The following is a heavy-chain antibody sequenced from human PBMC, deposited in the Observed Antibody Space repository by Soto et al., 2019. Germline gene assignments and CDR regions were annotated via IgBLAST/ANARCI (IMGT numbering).Heavy chain of an antibody. V-gene: IGHV1-69*06. Sequence: QVKLEQSGAEVKKPGSSVKISCKASGGTLSDHGVSWLRQAPGQGLEWVGGTSPVFNTANYAPKFQGRVTIAADKSTNIAYMELGSLRSDDTAFYYCARGVYGSGNYYTGPSAFDIWGQGTLVIVSS. CDR2: TSPVFNTA. J-gene: IGHJ3*02. CDR1: GGTLSDHG. D-gene: IGHD3-10*01. CDR3: ARGVYGSGNYYTGPSAFDI.